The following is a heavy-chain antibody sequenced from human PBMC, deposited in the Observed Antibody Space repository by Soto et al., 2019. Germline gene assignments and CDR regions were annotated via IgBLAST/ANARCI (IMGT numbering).Heavy chain of an antibody. CDR3: AKGWITIFGVADYFDY. CDR2: ISGSGGST. D-gene: IGHD3-3*01. CDR1: GFTFSSYA. Sequence: GSLRLSCAASGFTFSSYAMSWVRQAPGKGLEWVSAISGSGGSTYYADSVKGRFTISRDNSKNTLYLQMNSLRAEDTAVYYCAKGWITIFGVADYFDYWGQGTLVTVSS. V-gene: IGHV3-23*01. J-gene: IGHJ4*02.